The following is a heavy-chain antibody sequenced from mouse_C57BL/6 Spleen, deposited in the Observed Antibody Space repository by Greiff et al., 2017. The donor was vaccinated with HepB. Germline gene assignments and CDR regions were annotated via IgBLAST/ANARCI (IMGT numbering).Heavy chain of an antibody. CDR3: ARSDSSGYSYYAMDY. Sequence: QVQLQQSGAELVRPGTSVKMSCKASGYTFTNYWIGWAKQRPGHGLEWIGDIYPGGGYTNYNEKFKGKATLTADKSSSTAYMQFSSLTSEDSAIYYCARSDSSGYSYYAMDYWGQGTSVTVSS. D-gene: IGHD3-2*02. J-gene: IGHJ4*01. V-gene: IGHV1-63*01. CDR2: IYPGGGYT. CDR1: GYTFTNYW.